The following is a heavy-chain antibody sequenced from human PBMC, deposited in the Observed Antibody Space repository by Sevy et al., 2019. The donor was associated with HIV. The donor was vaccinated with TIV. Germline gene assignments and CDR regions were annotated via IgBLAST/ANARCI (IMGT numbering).Heavy chain of an antibody. J-gene: IGHJ4*02. V-gene: IGHV3-23*01. CDR3: AKDVVGGYYDSSGYSDH. Sequence: GGSLRLSCAASGFTFTEFVMSWVRPAPGKGLEWVSTINSGGGSTYYADSVKGRFTISRDNSQNTLDLQMNSLRAEDTAVYYCAKDVVGGYYDSSGYSDHWGQGTLVTVSS. D-gene: IGHD3-22*01. CDR1: GFTFTEFV. CDR2: INSGGGST.